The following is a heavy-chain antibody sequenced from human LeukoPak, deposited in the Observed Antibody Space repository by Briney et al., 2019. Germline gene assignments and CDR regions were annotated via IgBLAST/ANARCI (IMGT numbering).Heavy chain of an antibody. V-gene: IGHV3-23*01. J-gene: IGHJ4*02. CDR3: AKDLPGVDWFGN. Sequence: GGSLRLSCAASGFSFSTHAMTWVRQAPGKGLEWVSSITGSGDNTYYTDSVKGRFTISRDNSKNTLYLQMNSLRVDDTALYYCAKDLPGVDWFGNWGQGTRVTVSS. D-gene: IGHD3-10*01. CDR2: ITGSGDNT. CDR1: GFSFSTHA.